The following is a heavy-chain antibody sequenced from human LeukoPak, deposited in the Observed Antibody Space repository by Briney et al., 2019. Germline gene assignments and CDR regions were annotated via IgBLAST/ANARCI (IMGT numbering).Heavy chain of an antibody. CDR1: GDSVSSNSAA. J-gene: IGHJ6*03. V-gene: IGHV6-1*01. CDR2: TYYRSKWYN. CDR3: ARAYYYDSSGYYSVYYYYMDV. D-gene: IGHD3-22*01. Sequence: SQTLSLTCAISGDSVSSNSAAWNWLRQSPSRGLEWLGRTYYRSKWYNDYAVSVKSRITINPDTSKNQFSLQLNSVTPEDTAVYYCARAYYYDSSGYYSVYYYYMDVWGKGTTVTVSS.